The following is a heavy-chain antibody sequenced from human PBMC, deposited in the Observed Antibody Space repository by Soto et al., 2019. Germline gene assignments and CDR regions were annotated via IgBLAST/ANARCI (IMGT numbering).Heavy chain of an antibody. CDR3: ARAGVPYYDFWSGYHP. CDR1: GGSISSSSYY. D-gene: IGHD3-3*01. V-gene: IGHV4-39*01. Sequence: QLQLQESGPGLVKPSETLSLTCTVSGGSISSSSYYWGWIRQPPGKGLEWIGSIYYSGSTYYNPSLKSRLTISVDTSKNQFSRKLSSVTAADTAVYYCARAGVPYYDFWSGYHPWGQGTLVTVSS. CDR2: IYYSGST. J-gene: IGHJ5*02.